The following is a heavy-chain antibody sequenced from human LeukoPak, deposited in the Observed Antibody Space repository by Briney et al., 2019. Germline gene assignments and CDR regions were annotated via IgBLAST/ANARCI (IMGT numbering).Heavy chain of an antibody. J-gene: IGHJ4*02. CDR3: ARGGIGYCSSTSCHYYFDY. CDR1: GFTFSSYW. V-gene: IGHV3-7*04. Sequence: AGGSLRLSCAASGFTFSSYWMSWVRQAPGKGLEWVANIKQDGSEKYYVDSVKGPFTISRDNAKNSLYLQMNSLRAEDTAVYYCARGGIGYCSSTSCHYYFDYWGQGTLVTVSS. CDR2: IKQDGSEK. D-gene: IGHD2-2*01.